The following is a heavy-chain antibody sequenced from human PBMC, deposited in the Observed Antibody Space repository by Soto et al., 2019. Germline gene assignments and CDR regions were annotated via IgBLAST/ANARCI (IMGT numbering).Heavy chain of an antibody. CDR2: ITPMFGIP. CDR3: ARDGTLYDSRAYYYLY. V-gene: IGHV1-69*13. CDR1: GGTFSSNT. D-gene: IGHD3-22*01. J-gene: IGHJ4*02. Sequence: SVKVSCKASGGTFSSNTITWVRQAPGQGLEWMGGITPMFGIPHYAQKFRGRVTITAAESTNTAYMELSSLRSEDTTMYFCARDGTLYDSRAYYYLYWGQGTLVTISS.